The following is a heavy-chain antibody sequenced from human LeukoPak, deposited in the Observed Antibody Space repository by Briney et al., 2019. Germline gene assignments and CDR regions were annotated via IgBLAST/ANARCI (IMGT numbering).Heavy chain of an antibody. J-gene: IGHJ6*03. CDR2: TYYRSKWYN. D-gene: IGHD2-2*02. CDR3: ARDRGCSSTSCYTGVGYYYYMDV. CDR1: GDSVSSNSAA. V-gene: IGHV6-1*01. Sequence: SQTLSLTCANSGDSVSSNSAAWNWIRQSPSRGLEWLGRTYYRSKWYNDYAVSVKSRITTNPDTSKNQFSLQLNSVTPEDTAVYYCARDRGCSSTSCYTGVGYYYYMDVWGKGTTVTVSS.